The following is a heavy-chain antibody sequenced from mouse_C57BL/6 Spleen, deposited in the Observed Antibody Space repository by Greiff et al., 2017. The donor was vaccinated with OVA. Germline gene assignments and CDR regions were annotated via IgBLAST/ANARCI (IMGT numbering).Heavy chain of an antibody. D-gene: IGHD1-1*01. CDR1: GYAFSSSW. V-gene: IGHV1-82*01. Sequence: VQLQQSGPELVKPGASVKISCKASGYAFSSSWMNWVKQRPGKGLEWIGRIYPGDGDTNYNGKFKGKATLTADKSSSTAYMQLSSLTSEDSAVYFCARERFFAYWGQGTLVTVSA. CDR3: ARERFFAY. CDR2: IYPGDGDT. J-gene: IGHJ3*01.